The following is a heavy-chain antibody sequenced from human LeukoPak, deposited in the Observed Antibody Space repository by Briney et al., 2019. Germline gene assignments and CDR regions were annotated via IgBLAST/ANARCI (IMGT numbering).Heavy chain of an antibody. CDR1: GYTFTTNG. CDR2: ISAYNGHT. CDR3: ARAGWWELPRYAFDI. Sequence: ASVKVSCKASGYTFTTNGISWVRQAPGQGLEWTGWISAYNGHTNYAQKLQARVTMTTDTSTSTAYMELRSLRSDDTAVYYCARAGWWELPRYAFDIWGQGTMVTVSS. J-gene: IGHJ3*02. V-gene: IGHV1-18*01. D-gene: IGHD1-26*01.